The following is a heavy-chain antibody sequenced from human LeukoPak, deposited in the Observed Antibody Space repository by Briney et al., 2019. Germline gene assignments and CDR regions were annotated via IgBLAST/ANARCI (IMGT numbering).Heavy chain of an antibody. Sequence: SETLSLTCTVSGGSISSYYWSWIRQPPGKGLEWIGYIYYSGSTNYNPSLKSRVTISVDTSKNQFSLKLSSVTAADTAVYYCARESDYYDRSGYYWYFDLWGRGTLVTVSS. J-gene: IGHJ2*01. D-gene: IGHD3-22*01. CDR1: GGSISSYY. CDR3: ARESDYYDRSGYYWYFDL. CDR2: IYYSGST. V-gene: IGHV4-59*01.